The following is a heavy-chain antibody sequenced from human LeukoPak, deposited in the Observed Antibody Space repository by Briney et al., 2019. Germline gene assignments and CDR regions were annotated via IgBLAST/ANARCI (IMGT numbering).Heavy chain of an antibody. V-gene: IGHV5-51*01. J-gene: IGHJ6*02. CDR3: ARRAAHTPASGYGMDV. CDR1: GYSFTSYW. D-gene: IGHD2-15*01. Sequence: GESLKISCKGSGYSFTSYWIGWVRQMPGKGLEWMGIIYPGDSDTRYSPSFQGQVTISADKSISTAYLQWSSLKASDTAMYYCARRAAHTPASGYGMDVWGQGTTVTVSS. CDR2: IYPGDSDT.